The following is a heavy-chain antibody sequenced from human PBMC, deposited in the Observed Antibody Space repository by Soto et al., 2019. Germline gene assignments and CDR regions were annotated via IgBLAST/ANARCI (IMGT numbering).Heavy chain of an antibody. CDR2: ISYDGSNK. Sequence: GSLRLSCAASGFTFSSYGMHWVRQAPGKGLEWVAVISYDGSNKYYADSVKGRFTISRDNSKNTLYLQMNRLRAEDTAVYYCAKDPNEVSSSRYNWFDPWGQGTLVTVSS. J-gene: IGHJ5*02. V-gene: IGHV3-30*18. CDR3: AKDPNEVSSSRYNWFDP. D-gene: IGHD6-13*01. CDR1: GFTFSSYG.